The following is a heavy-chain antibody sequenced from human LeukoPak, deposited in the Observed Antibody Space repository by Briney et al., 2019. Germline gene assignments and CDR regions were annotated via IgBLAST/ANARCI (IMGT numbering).Heavy chain of an antibody. CDR2: INPNSGGT. D-gene: IGHD3-9*01. CDR1: GYTFTGYY. J-gene: IGHJ5*02. Sequence: ASVTVSCKASGYTFTGYYMHWVRQAPGQGLEWMGWINPNSGGTNYAQKFQGRVTMTRDTSISTAYMELSRLRSDDTAVYYCARDKVTGLADWFDPWGQGTLVTVSS. CDR3: ARDKVTGLADWFDP. V-gene: IGHV1-2*02.